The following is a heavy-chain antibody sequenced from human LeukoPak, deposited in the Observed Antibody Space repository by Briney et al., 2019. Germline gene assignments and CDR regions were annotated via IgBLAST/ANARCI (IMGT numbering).Heavy chain of an antibody. D-gene: IGHD6-19*01. Sequence: GGSLRLSCAVSGFTFSSEAMGWVRQLPGGGLEWVSTISPAGGTTYYAESMKGRFTISRDNSKNTLYLQMNSLRAGDTALYYCTTGYSSSWWGDGADWGQGTLVTVSS. J-gene: IGHJ4*02. V-gene: IGHV3-23*01. CDR3: TTGYSSSWWGDGAD. CDR2: ISPAGGTT. CDR1: GFTFSSEA.